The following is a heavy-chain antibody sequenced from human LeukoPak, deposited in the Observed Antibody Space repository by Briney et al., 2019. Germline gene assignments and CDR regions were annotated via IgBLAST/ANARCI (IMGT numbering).Heavy chain of an antibody. CDR1: GDSISSFY. Sequence: SETLSLTCTVSGDSISSFYWSWIRQPPGKGLEWIGYSFHSGNTNYNPSLKSRVTISVDTSKNQFSLKLSSVTAADTAVYYCASLEYWGQGTLVTVSS. V-gene: IGHV4-59*01. D-gene: IGHD3-3*01. J-gene: IGHJ4*02. CDR2: SFHSGNT. CDR3: ASLEY.